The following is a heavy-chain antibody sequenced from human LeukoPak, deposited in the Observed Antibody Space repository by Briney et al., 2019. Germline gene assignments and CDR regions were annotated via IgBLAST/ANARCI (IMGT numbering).Heavy chain of an antibody. CDR2: ISSSSRTT. D-gene: IGHD3-10*01. CDR3: AKASPYYASGSFDY. CDR1: GFTFSNDG. V-gene: IGHV3-48*01. Sequence: VGSLRLSCAASGFTFSNDGINWICQAPGKGLEWGSYISSSSRTTYYADSVKGRFTISRDNSKNTLYLQMNSLRAEDTAVYYCAKASPYYASGSFDYWGQGTLVTVSS. J-gene: IGHJ4*02.